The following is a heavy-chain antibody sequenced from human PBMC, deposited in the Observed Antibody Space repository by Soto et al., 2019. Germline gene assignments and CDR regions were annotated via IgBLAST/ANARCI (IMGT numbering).Heavy chain of an antibody. D-gene: IGHD6-19*01. CDR3: AKDLPGYSSGWYGKNGMDV. CDR1: GFTFDDYA. Sequence: SLRLSCAASGFTFDDYAMQWVRQAPWKCLEGVSGITWNSASIGYADSVKGRFTISRDNARNSLYLQMNSLRAEDTALYYCAKDLPGYSSGWYGKNGMDVWGQGTTVTVSS. V-gene: IGHV3-9*01. CDR2: ITWNSASI. J-gene: IGHJ6*02.